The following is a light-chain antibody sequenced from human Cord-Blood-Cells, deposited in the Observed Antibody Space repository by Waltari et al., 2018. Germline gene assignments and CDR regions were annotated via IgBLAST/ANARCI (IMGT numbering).Light chain of an antibody. CDR2: GNS. V-gene: IGLV1-40*01. CDR3: QSYDSSLSGSRV. CDR1: SSTIGAGYD. J-gene: IGLJ1*01. Sequence: QSVLTPPPSVSGAPGQRVTISCTGSSSTIGAGYDVHWYQPLPGTAPKLLIYGNSNRPSGVPDRFSGSKSGTSASLAITGLQAEDEADYYCQSYDSSLSGSRVFGTGTKVTVL.